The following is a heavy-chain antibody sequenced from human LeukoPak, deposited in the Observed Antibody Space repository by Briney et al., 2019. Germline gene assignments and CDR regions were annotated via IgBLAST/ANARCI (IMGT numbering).Heavy chain of an antibody. Sequence: GGSLRLSCAASGFTFSSYSMNWVRQAPGKGLEGVSYISSSSSTIYYADSVKGRFTISRDNAKNSLYLQMNSLRAEDTAVYYCARDRLYCSSTSCYHCFDPWGQGTLVTVSS. J-gene: IGHJ5*02. CDR3: ARDRLYCSSTSCYHCFDP. D-gene: IGHD2-2*01. CDR1: GFTFSSYS. CDR2: ISSSSSTI. V-gene: IGHV3-48*01.